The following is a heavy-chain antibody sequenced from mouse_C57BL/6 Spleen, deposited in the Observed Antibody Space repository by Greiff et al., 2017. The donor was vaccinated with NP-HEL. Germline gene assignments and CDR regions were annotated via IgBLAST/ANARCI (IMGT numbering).Heavy chain of an antibody. D-gene: IGHD2-3*01. CDR2: IYYSGTI. J-gene: IGHJ2*01. CDR1: GISITTGNYR. V-gene: IGHV3-5*01. Sequence: DVKLQESGPGLVKPSQTVFLTCTVTGISITTGNYRWSWIRQFPGNKLEWIGYIYYSGTITYNPSLTSRTTITRDTPKNQFFLEMNALTAEDTATYYCARDGYDYFDYWGQGTTLTVSS. CDR3: ARDGYDYFDY.